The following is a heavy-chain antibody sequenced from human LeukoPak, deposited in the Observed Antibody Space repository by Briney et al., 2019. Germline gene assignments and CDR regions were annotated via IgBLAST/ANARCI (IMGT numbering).Heavy chain of an antibody. CDR3: AKVFEVRGARRPKDY. CDR2: ISYDGGNK. D-gene: IGHD3-10*01. Sequence: GGSLRLSCAASGFTFSDYGMHWVRQAPGKGLEWVALISYDGGNKFYADSVRDRFTISRDNSKNTLFLQMNSLRIEDTAVYYCAKVFEVRGARRPKDYWGQGTLVIVFS. CDR1: GFTFSDYG. V-gene: IGHV3-30*18. J-gene: IGHJ4*02.